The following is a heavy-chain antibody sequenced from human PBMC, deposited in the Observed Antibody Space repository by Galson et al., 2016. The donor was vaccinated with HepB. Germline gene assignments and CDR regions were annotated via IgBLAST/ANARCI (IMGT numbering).Heavy chain of an antibody. Sequence: SETLSLTCTVSGGSISSSSYYWGWIRQPPGKGLEWIGSLYYSGTSHYNPSLKRRLSISVRTSKNQFSLKLSSVTAADTAVYYCAAMVAISAGGTSSYFYALDVWGQGTAVIVSS. J-gene: IGHJ6*02. CDR1: GGSISSSSYY. D-gene: IGHD6-13*01. V-gene: IGHV4-39*01. CDR3: AAMVAISAGGTSSYFYALDV. CDR2: LYYSGTS.